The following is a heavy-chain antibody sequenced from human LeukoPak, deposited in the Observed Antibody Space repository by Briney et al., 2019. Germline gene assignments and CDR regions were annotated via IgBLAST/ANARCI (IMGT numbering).Heavy chain of an antibody. CDR2: IYPGDSDT. CDR3: ARQYCSSTSCYSTDFDY. CDR1: GYSFTSYW. J-gene: IGHJ4*02. Sequence: GESLKISCKDSGYSFTSYWIGWVRQMPGKGLEWMGIIYPGDSDTRYSPSFQGQVTISADKSISTAYLQWSSLKASDTAMYYCARQYCSSTSCYSTDFDYWGQGTLVTVSS. V-gene: IGHV5-51*01. D-gene: IGHD2-2*01.